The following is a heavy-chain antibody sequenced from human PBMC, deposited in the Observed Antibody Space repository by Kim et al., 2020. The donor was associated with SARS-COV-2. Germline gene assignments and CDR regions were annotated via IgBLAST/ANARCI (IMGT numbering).Heavy chain of an antibody. CDR1: GYSFTTYW. J-gene: IGHJ4*02. CDR2: IDPSDAYT. V-gene: IGHV5-10-1*01. D-gene: IGHD6-13*01. Sequence: GESLKISCKVPGYSFTTYWVSWVRQMPGKGLGWMGRIDPSDAYTDYSPSFQGHVTFSVDKSISTAYLQWSSLKASDTAMYYCTRHRVSASWYYFDYWGQGTLVTVSS. CDR3: TRHRVSASWYYFDY.